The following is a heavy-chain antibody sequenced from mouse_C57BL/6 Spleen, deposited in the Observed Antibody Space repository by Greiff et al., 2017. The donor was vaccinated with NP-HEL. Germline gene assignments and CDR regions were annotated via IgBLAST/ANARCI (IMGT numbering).Heavy chain of an antibody. Sequence: QVQLQQPGAELVKPGASVKLSCKASGYTFTSYWMQWVQQRPGQGLEWIGDIDPSDSDTNYNQKFKGKATLTVDTSSSTAYMQLSSLTSEDSAVYYCARSPGIYYEYYYAMDYWGQGTSVTVSS. CDR3: ARSPGIYYEYYYAMDY. CDR2: IDPSDSDT. CDR1: GYTFTSYW. V-gene: IGHV1-50*01. D-gene: IGHD2-4*01. J-gene: IGHJ4*01.